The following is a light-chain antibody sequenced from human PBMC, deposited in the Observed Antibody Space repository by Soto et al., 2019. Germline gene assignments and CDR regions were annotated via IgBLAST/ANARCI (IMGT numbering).Light chain of an antibody. CDR3: QQDNNLPPDRT. CDR2: GAS. J-gene: IGKJ1*01. CDR1: QSVGSN. Sequence: EIVMTQSPATLSVSPGDRAALSCRASQSVGSNLAWYQQKPGQAPRLLIYGASTRATGIPARFSGSGSGTEFTLTISSLQSEDFAIAFCQQDNNLPPDRTFGQGTKVEIK. V-gene: IGKV3-15*01.